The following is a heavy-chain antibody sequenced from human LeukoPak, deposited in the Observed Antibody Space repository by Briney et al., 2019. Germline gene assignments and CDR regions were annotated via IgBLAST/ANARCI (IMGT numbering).Heavy chain of an antibody. CDR1: GFTFSSYS. J-gene: IGHJ3*02. CDR2: ISSSSSYI. V-gene: IGHV3-21*01. Sequence: GGSLRLSCAASGFTFSSYSMNWVRQAPGKGLEWVSSISSSSSYIYYTDSVKGRFTISRDNAKNSLYLQMNSLRAEDTAVYYCARDRSHGDAFDIWGQGTMVTVSS. CDR3: ARDRSHGDAFDI.